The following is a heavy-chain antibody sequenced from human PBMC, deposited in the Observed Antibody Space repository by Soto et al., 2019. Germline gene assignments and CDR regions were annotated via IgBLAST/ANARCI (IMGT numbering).Heavy chain of an antibody. V-gene: IGHV4-30-4*01. CDR2: IYYSGST. CDR1: GGSISSGDYY. CDR3: ARDAPKEGIVVQKNVFDI. D-gene: IGHD3-22*01. J-gene: IGHJ3*02. Sequence: SETLSLTCTVSGGSISSGDYYWSWIRQPPGKGLEWIGYIYYSGSTYYNPSLKSRVTISVDTSKNQFSLKLSSVTAADTAVYYCARDAPKEGIVVQKNVFDIWGQGTMVTVSS.